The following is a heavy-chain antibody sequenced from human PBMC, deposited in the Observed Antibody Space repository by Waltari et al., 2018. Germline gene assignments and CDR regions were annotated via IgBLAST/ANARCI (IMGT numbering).Heavy chain of an antibody. CDR3: ARSAEEVTTEYYFDY. Sequence: QVQLVESGGGVVQPGRSLRLSCAASGFTFSSYSMHWVRQGPGKGLEWGAVRSYDGSNKYYADSVKGRFTISRDNSKNTLYLQMNSLRAEDTAVYYCARSAEEVTTEYYFDYWGQGTLVTVSS. V-gene: IGHV3-30*16. D-gene: IGHD4-17*01. CDR2: RSYDGSNK. J-gene: IGHJ4*02. CDR1: GFTFSSYS.